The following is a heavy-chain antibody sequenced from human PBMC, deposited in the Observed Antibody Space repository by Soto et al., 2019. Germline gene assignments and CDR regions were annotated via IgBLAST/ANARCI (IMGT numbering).Heavy chain of an antibody. J-gene: IGHJ1*01. D-gene: IGHD3-16*01. CDR3: ARWGKTGGLDV. V-gene: IGHV3-30*19. Sequence: QVQLVESGGGVVQPGTSLRVSCVGSGFTFRSYVIHWVRQAPGKGLEWVALTSYDGSDKYYDDSVRGRFTISRDNSRNTVDLQMDSLRLEETVLYYCARWGKTGGLDVWGQGTLVSISS. CDR2: TSYDGSDK. CDR1: GFTFRSYV.